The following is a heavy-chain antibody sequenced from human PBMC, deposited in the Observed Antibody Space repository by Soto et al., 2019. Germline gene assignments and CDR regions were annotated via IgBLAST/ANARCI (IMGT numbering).Heavy chain of an antibody. CDR2: IIPMTGTP. CDR3: ARGPILPGATSWLDP. Sequence: QVQLVQSGAEVKTPGSSVEVSCKASGGIFSSFSITWVRQVPGHGLEWMGGIIPMTGTPNYADKFQGRLTLTADASTRTAYLVLRSLKSEDTAVYDCARGPILPGATSWLDPWGQGTVVFVSS. J-gene: IGHJ5*02. V-gene: IGHV1-69*01. CDR1: GGIFSSFS. D-gene: IGHD1-1*01.